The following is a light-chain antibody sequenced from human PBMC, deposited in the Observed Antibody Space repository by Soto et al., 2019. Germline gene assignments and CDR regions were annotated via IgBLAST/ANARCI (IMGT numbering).Light chain of an antibody. CDR1: QDINKW. V-gene: IGKV1-12*01. Sequence: DIQMTQSPSSVSAPVGDRVTISCRASQDINKWLAWYQQKPGKAPKLLISAASTLQSGVPSRFSGSGSVTEFTLTNKSLQPDDISTYYCQQANSFPHTFGQGTKLEIK. J-gene: IGKJ2*01. CDR3: QQANSFPHT. CDR2: AAS.